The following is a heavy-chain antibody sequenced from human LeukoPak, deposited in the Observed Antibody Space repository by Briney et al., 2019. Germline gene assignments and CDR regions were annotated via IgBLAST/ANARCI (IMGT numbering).Heavy chain of an antibody. Sequence: SEALSLTCSVSSGSIMYYYWSWLRQSPGQGLEWIGYVYYTGSTNYNPSLRSRVTMSVDTSKNQFSLNLTSVTAADTAVYYCARLGSYHDVWGQGTTVTVSS. V-gene: IGHV4-59*01. D-gene: IGHD1-26*01. CDR3: ARLGSYHDV. CDR2: VYYTGST. J-gene: IGHJ6*02. CDR1: SGSIMYYY.